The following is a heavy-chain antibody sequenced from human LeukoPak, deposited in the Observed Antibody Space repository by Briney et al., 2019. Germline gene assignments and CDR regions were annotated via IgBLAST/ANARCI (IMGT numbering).Heavy chain of an antibody. CDR2: ISYDGSNK. D-gene: IGHD6-13*01. CDR3: AREGWSESSSWYYDYYYGMDV. V-gene: IGHV3-30-3*01. Sequence: GGSLRLSCAASGFTFSSYAMHWVRQAPGKGLEWVAVISYDGSNKYYADSVKGRFTISRDNSKNTLYLQMNSLRVEDTAVYYCAREGWSESSSWYYDYYYGMDVWGQGTTVTVSS. J-gene: IGHJ6*02. CDR1: GFTFSSYA.